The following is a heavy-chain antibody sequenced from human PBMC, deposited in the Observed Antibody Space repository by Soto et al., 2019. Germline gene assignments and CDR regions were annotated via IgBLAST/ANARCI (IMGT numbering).Heavy chain of an antibody. CDR3: AVGTTGGDYVRAWFDP. J-gene: IGHJ5*02. CDR2: INHSGST. D-gene: IGHD4-17*01. Sequence: SETLSLPCAAYGGSFSGYSWSWIRQPPGKGLEWIGEINHSGSTNYNPSLKSRVTISVDTSKNQFSLKLSSVTAADTAVYYCAVGTTGGDYVRAWFDPWGQGTLVTVSS. V-gene: IGHV4-34*01. CDR1: GGSFSGYS.